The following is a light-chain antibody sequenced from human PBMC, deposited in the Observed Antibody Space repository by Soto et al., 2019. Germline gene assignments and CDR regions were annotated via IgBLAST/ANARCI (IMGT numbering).Light chain of an antibody. J-gene: IGKJ1*01. CDR2: KAS. CDR1: QSISSW. V-gene: IGKV1-5*03. CDR3: QHYNSYSEA. Sequence: DIQMTHSPSTLSASVVDRVTITFRASQSISSWLAWYQQKPGKAPKLLIYKASTLKSGVPSRFSGSGSGTEFTLTISSLQPDDFATYYCQHYNSYSEAFGQGTKVDIK.